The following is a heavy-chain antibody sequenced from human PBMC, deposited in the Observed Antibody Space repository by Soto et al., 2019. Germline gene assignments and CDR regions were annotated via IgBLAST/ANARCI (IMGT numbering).Heavy chain of an antibody. D-gene: IGHD2-8*01. CDR1: GFTFSHYW. CDR2: IDQGGLET. Sequence: GSLRLSCEASGFTFSHYWMSWVRQAPGKGLEWVAFIDQGGLETHYADSVKGRLTLSRDNAKNTVLLEMRSLRAEDTAMYYCARTILMRYFDNWGQGTPVTVSS. J-gene: IGHJ4*02. CDR3: ARTILMRYFDN. V-gene: IGHV3-7*03.